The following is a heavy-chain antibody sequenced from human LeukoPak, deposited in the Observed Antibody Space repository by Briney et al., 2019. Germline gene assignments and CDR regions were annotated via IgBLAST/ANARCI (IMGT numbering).Heavy chain of an antibody. Sequence: ASVKVSCKASGYTFTGYYMHWVRQAPGQGLEWMGRINPNSGGTNYAQKFQGRVTMTRDTSISTACMELSRLRSDDTAVYYCARVVTAVYYYYMDVWGKGTTVTVSS. J-gene: IGHJ6*03. CDR1: GYTFTGYY. V-gene: IGHV1-2*06. CDR2: INPNSGGT. D-gene: IGHD2-21*02. CDR3: ARVVTAVYYYYMDV.